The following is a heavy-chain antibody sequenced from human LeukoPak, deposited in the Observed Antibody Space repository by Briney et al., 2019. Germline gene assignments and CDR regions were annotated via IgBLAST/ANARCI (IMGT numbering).Heavy chain of an antibody. J-gene: IGHJ4*02. CDR1: GFTFSSYG. CDR3: AKSPGVVVTAPFDY. Sequence: GGSLRLSCAASGFTFSSYGMHWVRQAPGKGLEWVAVISYDGSNKYYADSVKGRFTISRDNSKNTLYLQMNSLRAEDTAVYYCAKSPGVVVTAPFDYWGQGTLVTVSS. CDR2: ISYDGSNK. D-gene: IGHD2-21*02. V-gene: IGHV3-30*18.